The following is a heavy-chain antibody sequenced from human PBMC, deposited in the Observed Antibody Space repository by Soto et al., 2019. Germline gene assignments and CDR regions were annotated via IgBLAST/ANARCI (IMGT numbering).Heavy chain of an antibody. CDR1: GFTFTVYW. J-gene: IGHJ3*02. V-gene: IGHV3-7*02. D-gene: IGHD3-22*01. CDR3: ATFRYYNSRGYYYDAFDM. CDR2: IKQDGSEK. Sequence: GGSLRLSCAASGFTFTVYWMSWVRQAPGKGLEWVANIKQDGSEKYYVDSVKGRFTISRDNAKNSLYLQMNSLRAEDTAVYYCATFRYYNSRGYYYDAFDMWGQGTLVTVSS.